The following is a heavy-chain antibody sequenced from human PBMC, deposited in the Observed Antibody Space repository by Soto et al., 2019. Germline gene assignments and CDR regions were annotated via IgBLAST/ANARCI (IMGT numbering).Heavy chain of an antibody. V-gene: IGHV3-13*01. D-gene: IGHD1-20*01. Sequence: PGGSLRLSCAASGFTFSSYDMHWVRQTTGKGLEWISAIGTAGETYYPGSVKGRFTISRENAKNSLYLQINSLRAGDTAVYYCARDKYNWTNFYYYGMDVWGPGTTVTLSS. CDR2: IGTAGET. J-gene: IGHJ6*02. CDR1: GFTFSSYD. CDR3: ARDKYNWTNFYYYGMDV.